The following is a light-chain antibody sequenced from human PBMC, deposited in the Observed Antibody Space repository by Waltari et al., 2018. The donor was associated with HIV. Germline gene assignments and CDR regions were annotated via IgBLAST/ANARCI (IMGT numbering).Light chain of an antibody. J-gene: IGLJ1*01. CDR2: DVS. Sequence: QSALTQPRAVSGSPAQSPTLSCTGTSCAVGVSNYVSWYQQHPGKAPNLMIYDVSTRPSGVPDRFSGSKSGNTASLTISGLQAEDEADYYCCSYAGSSTEVFGTGTKVTVL. V-gene: IGLV2-11*01. CDR3: CSYAGSSTEV. CDR1: SCAVGVSNY.